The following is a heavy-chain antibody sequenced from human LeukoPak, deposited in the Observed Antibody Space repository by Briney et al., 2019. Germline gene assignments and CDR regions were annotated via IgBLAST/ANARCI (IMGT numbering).Heavy chain of an antibody. D-gene: IGHD3-3*01. CDR2: IREDGSEK. CDR3: AREPEIRFLEWLFVFDY. J-gene: IGHJ4*02. Sequence: PGGSLRLSCATSAFTFSDYWMSRVRQTPGKGLEWVANIREDGSEKYYVDSVKGRFTISRDNAKNSLYLQMNSLRAEDTAVYYCAREPEIRFLEWLFVFDYWGQGTLVTVSS. V-gene: IGHV3-7*01. CDR1: AFTFSDYW.